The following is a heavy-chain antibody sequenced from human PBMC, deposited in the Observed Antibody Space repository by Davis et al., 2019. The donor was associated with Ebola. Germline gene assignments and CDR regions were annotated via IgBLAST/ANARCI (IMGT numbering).Heavy chain of an antibody. CDR3: ARGRPGRGYSYLP. CDR2: INHSGST. D-gene: IGHD5-18*01. V-gene: IGHV4-34*01. J-gene: IGHJ5*02. Sequence: SETLSLTCAVYGGSFSGYYWSWIRQPPGKGREWIGEINHSGSTNYNPSLKSRVTISVDTSKNQFSLKLSSVTAADTAVYYCARGRPGRGYSYLPWGQGTLVTVSS. CDR1: GGSFSGYY.